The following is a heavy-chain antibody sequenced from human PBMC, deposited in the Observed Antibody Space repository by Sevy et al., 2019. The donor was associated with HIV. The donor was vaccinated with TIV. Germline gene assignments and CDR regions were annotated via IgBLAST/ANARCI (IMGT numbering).Heavy chain of an antibody. CDR1: GYTFTGYY. Sequence: ASVKVSCKASGYTFTGYYMHWVRQAPGQGLEWMGWINPNSGGTNYAQKFQGRVTMTRDTSISTAYMELSRLRSDDTAVYYCAREGYDFWSGYLSYYYYGMDVWGQGTTVTVSS. CDR3: AREGYDFWSGYLSYYYYGMDV. D-gene: IGHD3-3*01. V-gene: IGHV1-2*02. CDR2: INPNSGGT. J-gene: IGHJ6*02.